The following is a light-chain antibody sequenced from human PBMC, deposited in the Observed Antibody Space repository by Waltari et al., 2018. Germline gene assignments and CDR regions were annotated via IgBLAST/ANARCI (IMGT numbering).Light chain of an antibody. J-gene: IGLJ2*01. Sequence: QSVVTQPPSASGTPGQRVTISCSGSNSNIGSNAVNWYQQLPGTAPKLLIFSYDQRPSGVPDRFSGSRSGTSASLAITGLQSEDEADYYCAVWDDTLNGRVFGGGTKLTVL. CDR3: AVWDDTLNGRV. CDR1: NSNIGSNA. CDR2: SYD. V-gene: IGLV1-44*01.